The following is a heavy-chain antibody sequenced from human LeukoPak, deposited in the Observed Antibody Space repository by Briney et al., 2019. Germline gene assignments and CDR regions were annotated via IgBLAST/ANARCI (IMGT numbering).Heavy chain of an antibody. J-gene: IGHJ4*02. D-gene: IGHD3-10*01. V-gene: IGHV3-15*01. CDR3: AAQGGSGDLRY. CDR2: IKRVIDGGTT. CDR1: GFTSSNTC. Sequence: GGSLRLSCAASGFTSSNTCMSWGHQAPRKGVEWVGRIKRVIDGGTTAYADHVKGRFTVSRDDSINSLYLQMSSLKTEDTAVYYCAAQGGSGDLRYWGQGTVVIVSS.